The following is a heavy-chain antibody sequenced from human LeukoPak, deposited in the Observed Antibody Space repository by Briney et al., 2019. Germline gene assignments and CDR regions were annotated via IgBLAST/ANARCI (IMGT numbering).Heavy chain of an antibody. CDR2: IYYSGST. Sequence: SETLSLTSTVSGGSLSSGDYYWSWIRQPPGKGLEWIGYIYYSGSTYYNPSLKSRVTISVDTSKNQFSLKLSSVTAADTAVYYCARARREMATLIFDYWGQGTLVTVSS. D-gene: IGHD5-24*01. V-gene: IGHV4-30-4*01. J-gene: IGHJ4*02. CDR3: ARARREMATLIFDY. CDR1: GGSLSSGDYY.